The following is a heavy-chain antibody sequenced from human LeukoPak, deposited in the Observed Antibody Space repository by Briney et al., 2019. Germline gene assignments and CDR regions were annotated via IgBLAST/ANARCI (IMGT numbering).Heavy chain of an antibody. Sequence: GGSLRLSCAASGFTFSDYWIHWVRQAPGKGLEWVSAISGSGGSTYYADSVKGRFTISRDNSKNTLYLQMNSLRAEDTAVYYCAKDLWDSGSQAYFDYWGQGTLVTVSS. CDR2: ISGSGGST. CDR1: GFTFSDYW. CDR3: AKDLWDSGSQAYFDY. J-gene: IGHJ4*02. V-gene: IGHV3-23*01. D-gene: IGHD3-10*01.